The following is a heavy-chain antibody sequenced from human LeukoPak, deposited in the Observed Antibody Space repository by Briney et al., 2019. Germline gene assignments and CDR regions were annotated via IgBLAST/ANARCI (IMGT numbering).Heavy chain of an antibody. CDR1: GFTFSSYW. Sequence: GGSLRLSCAASGFTFSSYWMSWVRQAPGKGLEWVANIKQDGSGKYYVDSVKGRFTISRDNAKNSLYLQMNSLRAEDTAVYYCARENRLNAPDYWGQGTLVTVSS. V-gene: IGHV3-7*03. J-gene: IGHJ4*02. CDR3: ARENRLNAPDY. CDR2: IKQDGSGK. D-gene: IGHD1-14*01.